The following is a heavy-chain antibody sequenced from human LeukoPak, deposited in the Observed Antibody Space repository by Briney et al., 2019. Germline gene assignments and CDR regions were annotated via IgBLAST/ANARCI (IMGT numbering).Heavy chain of an antibody. D-gene: IGHD4-23*01. CDR1: GFTFSSYS. CDR3: ARHNNGGGPYYYYYMDV. CDR2: ITTSSSYI. J-gene: IGHJ6*03. Sequence: PGGSLRLSCAASGFTFSSYSMNWVRQAPGKGLEWVSSITTSSSYIYYADSVRGRFTISRDNAKNSLYLQMNSLRAEDTAVYYCARHNNGGGPYYYYYMDVWGKGTTVTVSS. V-gene: IGHV3-21*01.